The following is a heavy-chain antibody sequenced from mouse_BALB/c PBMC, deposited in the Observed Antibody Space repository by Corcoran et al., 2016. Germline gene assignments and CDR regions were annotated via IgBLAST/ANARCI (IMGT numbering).Heavy chain of an antibody. J-gene: IGHJ1*01. Sequence: EIQLQQNGPELVKPGASVKISCKASGYSFTDYIMLWVKQSHGKSLKWIGNINPYYGSTSYNLKFKGKATLTVDKSSSTAYMQLNSLTSEDSAVYYCARSTFSYCYFDVWGAGTTVTVSS. CDR1: GYSFTDYI. CDR3: ARSTFSYCYFDV. CDR2: INPYYGST. V-gene: IGHV1-39*01.